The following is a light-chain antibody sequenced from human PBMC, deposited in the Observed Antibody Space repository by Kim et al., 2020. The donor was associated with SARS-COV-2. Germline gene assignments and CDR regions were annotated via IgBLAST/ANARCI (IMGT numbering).Light chain of an antibody. CDR1: ISNIGSNT. CDR2: SNN. Sequence: GQGATISCSGSISNIGSNTVNWYQQLPGQAPKLLIYSNNRRPSGVPDRFSGSKSGTSASLAITGLQSDDEGHYFCAARDESLNGVIFGGGTQLTVL. V-gene: IGLV1-44*01. CDR3: AARDESLNGVI. J-gene: IGLJ2*01.